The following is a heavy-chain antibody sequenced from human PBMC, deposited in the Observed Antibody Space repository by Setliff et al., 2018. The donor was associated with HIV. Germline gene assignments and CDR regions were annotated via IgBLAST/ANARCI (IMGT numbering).Heavy chain of an antibody. Sequence: LRLSCAASGFTFSSYVMHWVRQAPGKGLEWVAIISSDGSNKYYADSVKGRFTISRDNAKNALYLQMNSLRAEDTAVYYCARGHSAYDPRLFDYWGQGTLVTVSS. D-gene: IGHD5-12*01. V-gene: IGHV3-30*04. CDR2: ISSDGSNK. CDR1: GFTFSSYV. J-gene: IGHJ4*02. CDR3: ARGHSAYDPRLFDY.